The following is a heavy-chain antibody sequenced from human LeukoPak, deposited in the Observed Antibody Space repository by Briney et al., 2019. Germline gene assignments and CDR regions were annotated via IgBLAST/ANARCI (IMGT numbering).Heavy chain of an antibody. V-gene: IGHV1-2*02. CDR3: ARTDYYDSSGYFDY. J-gene: IGHJ4*02. CDR1: GYTFNGYY. D-gene: IGHD3-22*01. Sequence: ASVKVSCKASGYTFNGYYIHWVRQAPGQGLEWMGWINPKSGGTNYAQKFQGRVTMTRDTSISSAYMELSRLRSDDTAVYYCARTDYYDSSGYFDYWGRGTLVTVSS. CDR2: INPKSGGT.